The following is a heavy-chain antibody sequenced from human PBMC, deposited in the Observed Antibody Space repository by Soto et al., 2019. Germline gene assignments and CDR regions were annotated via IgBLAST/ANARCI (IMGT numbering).Heavy chain of an antibody. D-gene: IGHD1-26*01. CDR3: ARVGAVGAPTADY. V-gene: IGHV4-30-4*01. J-gene: IGHJ4*02. Sequence: QVQLQESGPGLVKPSQTLSLTCTVSGGSISSGDNYWSWIRQPPGKGLEWIGYIYYSGSTYYNPSLKSRVTITVDTPKNHFSLKQSSVTAADTAVYYCARVGAVGAPTADYWGQGTLVTVAS. CDR1: GGSISSGDNY. CDR2: IYYSGST.